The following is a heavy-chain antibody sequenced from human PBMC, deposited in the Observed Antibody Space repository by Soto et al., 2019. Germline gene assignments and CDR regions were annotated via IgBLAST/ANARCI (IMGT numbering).Heavy chain of an antibody. Sequence: SVKVSCKASGGTFSSYAISWVLQAPGQGLEWMGGIIPIFSTPNYAQKFQGGVTITADESTSTAYMELSSLRSEDTAVYYCARSRGGTVDYYFDYWGQGTLVTVYS. V-gene: IGHV1-69*13. J-gene: IGHJ4*02. CDR2: IIPIFSTP. D-gene: IGHD4-17*01. CDR3: ARSRGGTVDYYFDY. CDR1: GGTFSSYA.